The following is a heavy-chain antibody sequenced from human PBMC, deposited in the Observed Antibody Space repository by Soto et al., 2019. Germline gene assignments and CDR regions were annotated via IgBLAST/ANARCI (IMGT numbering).Heavy chain of an antibody. CDR1: GFTFSTYG. CDR3: ARDYGDGYNSWFDP. D-gene: IGHD5-12*01. V-gene: IGHV3-21*01. CDR2: ISSSSSYI. Sequence: PGGSLRLSCAASGFTFSTYGMHWVRQAPGRGLEWVSSISSSSSYIYYADSVKGRFTISRDNAKNSLYLQMNSLRAEDTAVYYCARDYGDGYNSWFDPWGQGTLVTVSS. J-gene: IGHJ5*02.